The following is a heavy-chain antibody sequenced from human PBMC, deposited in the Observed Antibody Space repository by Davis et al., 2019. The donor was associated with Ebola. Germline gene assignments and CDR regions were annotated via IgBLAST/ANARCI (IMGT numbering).Heavy chain of an antibody. CDR2: INHSGST. D-gene: IGHD3/OR15-3a*01. J-gene: IGHJ3*02. V-gene: IGHV4-59*01. Sequence: PSETLSLTCTVSGGSISSYYWSWIRQPPGKGLEWIGEINHSGSTNYNPSLKSRVTISVDTSKNQFSLKLSSVTAADTAVYYCAREGTGRAFDIWGQGTMVTVSS. CDR1: GGSISSYY. CDR3: AREGTGRAFDI.